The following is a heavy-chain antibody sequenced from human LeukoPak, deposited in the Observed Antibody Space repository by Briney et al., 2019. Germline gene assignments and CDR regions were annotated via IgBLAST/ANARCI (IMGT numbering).Heavy chain of an antibody. V-gene: IGHV3-53*01. D-gene: IGHD1-26*01. J-gene: IGHJ4*02. CDR3: AREGGRGRDSPWFDY. CDR1: GFIVSGDF. CDR2: IYSDGST. Sequence: GGSLRLSCAASGFIVSGDFMSWVRQAPGKGLEWVSVIYSDGSTYYADSVKGRFTISRDNSKNTLDLQMTGLRAGDTAVYYCAREGGRGRDSPWFDYWGQGTLVTVSS.